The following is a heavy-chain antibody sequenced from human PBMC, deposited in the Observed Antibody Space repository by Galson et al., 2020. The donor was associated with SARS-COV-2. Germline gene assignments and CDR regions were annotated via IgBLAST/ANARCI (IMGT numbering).Heavy chain of an antibody. CDR3: ATLRKARYYDFWSGYGALTDGRYGMDV. CDR2: IYYSGST. Sequence: SETLSLTCTVSGGSISSSSYYWGWIRQPPGKGLEWIGSIYYSGSTYYNPSLKSRVTISVDTSKNQFSLKLSSVTAADTAVYYCATLRKARYYDFWSGYGALTDGRYGMDVWGQGTTVTVSS. CDR1: GGSISSSSYY. J-gene: IGHJ6*02. V-gene: IGHV4-39*01. D-gene: IGHD3-3*01.